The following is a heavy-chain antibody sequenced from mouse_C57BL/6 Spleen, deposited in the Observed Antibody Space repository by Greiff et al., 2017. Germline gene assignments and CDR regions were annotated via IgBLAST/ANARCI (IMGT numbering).Heavy chain of an antibody. V-gene: IGHV1-42*01. CDR1: GYSFTGYY. CDR2: INPSTGGT. Sequence: VQLQQSGPELVKPGASVKISCKASGYSFTGYYMNWVKQSPEKSLEWIGEINPSTGGTTYNQKFKAKATLTVDKSSSTAYMQLKSLTSEDSAVYYCARWGTTVVAGGYCDYWGQGTTLTVSS. J-gene: IGHJ2*01. D-gene: IGHD1-1*01. CDR3: ARWGTTVVAGGYCDY.